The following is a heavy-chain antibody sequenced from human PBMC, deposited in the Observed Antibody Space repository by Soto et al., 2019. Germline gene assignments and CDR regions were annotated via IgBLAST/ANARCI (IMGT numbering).Heavy chain of an antibody. CDR3: ARVSSKSYGITMVRGVTYYFDY. CDR2: INHSGST. J-gene: IGHJ4*02. CDR1: GGSSSGYY. D-gene: IGHD3-10*01. Sequence: PSETLSLTCAVYGGSSSGYYWSWIRQPPGKGLEWIGEINHSGSTNYNPSLKSRVTISVDTSKNQFSLKLSSVTAADTAVYYCARVSSKSYGITMVRGVTYYFDYWGQGTLVTVSS. V-gene: IGHV4-34*01.